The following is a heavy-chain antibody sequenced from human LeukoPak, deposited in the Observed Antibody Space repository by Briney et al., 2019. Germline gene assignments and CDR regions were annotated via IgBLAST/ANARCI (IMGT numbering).Heavy chain of an antibody. J-gene: IGHJ5*02. CDR1: GYTFTSYG. CDR3: ARGDIVVVPAARTNWFDP. CDR2: INPNSGGA. Sequence: ASVKVSCKASGYTFTSYGISWVRQAPGQGLEWMGWINPNSGGANYAQKFQGRVTMTRDTSISTAYMELSRLRSDDTAVYYCARGDIVVVPAARTNWFDPWGQGTLVTVSS. V-gene: IGHV1-2*02. D-gene: IGHD2-2*01.